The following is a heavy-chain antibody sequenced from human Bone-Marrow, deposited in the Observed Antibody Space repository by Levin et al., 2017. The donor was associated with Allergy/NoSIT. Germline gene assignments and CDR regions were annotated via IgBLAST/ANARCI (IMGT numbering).Heavy chain of an antibody. D-gene: IGHD3-10*01. J-gene: IGHJ5*02. CDR3: ARVMVRGVLHGNWFDP. CDR1: GGSISSSSYY. Sequence: SSETLSLTCTVSGGSISSSSYYWGWIRQPPGKGLEWIGSIYYSGSTYYNPSLKSRVTISVDTSKNQFSLKLSSVTAADTAVYYCARVMVRGVLHGNWFDPWGQGTLVTVSS. V-gene: IGHV4-39*07. CDR2: IYYSGST.